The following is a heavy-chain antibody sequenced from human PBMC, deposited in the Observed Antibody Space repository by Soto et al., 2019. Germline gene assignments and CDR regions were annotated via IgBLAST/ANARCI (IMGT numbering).Heavy chain of an antibody. Sequence: ASVKVSCKASGYTFIGYYIHWVRQAPGQGLEWMGWINPNSGGTNYAQKFQGRVTMTRDTSISTAYMELSRLRSDDTAVYYCARDRSHVTIFGVVIIPNYGMDVWGQGTTVTVSS. CDR3: ARDRSHVTIFGVVIIPNYGMDV. CDR2: INPNSGGT. CDR1: GYTFIGYY. D-gene: IGHD3-3*01. V-gene: IGHV1-2*02. J-gene: IGHJ6*02.